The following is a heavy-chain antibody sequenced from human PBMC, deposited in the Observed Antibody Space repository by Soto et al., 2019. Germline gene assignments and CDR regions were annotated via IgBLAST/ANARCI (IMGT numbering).Heavy chain of an antibody. CDR2: IYYSGST. V-gene: IGHV4-59*01. Sequence: PSETLSLTCTVSGGSISSYYWSWIRQPPGKGLEWIGYIYYSGSTNYNPSLKSRVTISVDTSKNQFSLKLSSVTAADAAVYYCAHSAMHHLFDPWGQGTLVTVSS. CDR3: AHSAMHHLFDP. J-gene: IGHJ5*02. CDR1: GGSISSYY.